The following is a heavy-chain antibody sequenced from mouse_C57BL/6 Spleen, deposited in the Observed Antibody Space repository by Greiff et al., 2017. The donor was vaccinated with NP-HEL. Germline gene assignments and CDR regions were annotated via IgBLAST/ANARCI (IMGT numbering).Heavy chain of an antibody. V-gene: IGHV5-12*01. CDR3: ARRGALGSYAMDY. CDR2: ISNGGGST. Sequence: EVHLVESGGGLVQPGGSLKLSCAASGFTFSDYYMYWVRQTPEKRLEWVAYISNGGGSTYYPDTVKGRFTISRDNAKNTLYLQMSRLKSEDTAMYYCARRGALGSYAMDYWGQGTSVTVSS. CDR1: GFTFSDYY. J-gene: IGHJ4*01.